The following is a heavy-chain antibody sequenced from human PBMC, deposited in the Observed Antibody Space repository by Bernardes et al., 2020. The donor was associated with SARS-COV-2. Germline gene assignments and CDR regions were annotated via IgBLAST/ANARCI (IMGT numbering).Heavy chain of an antibody. CDR1: GFTFSSYA. J-gene: IGHJ6*02. Sequence: GGSLRLSCAASGFTFSSYAMHWVRQAPGKGLEYVSAISSNGGSTYYANSVKGRFTISRDNSKNTLYLQMGSLRAEDMAVYYCARVLAAAGTLRCRGGKSCDYYYYGLDGWGQGTTVTVSS. V-gene: IGHV3-64*01. CDR2: ISSNGGST. D-gene: IGHD6-13*01. CDR3: ARVLAAAGTLRCRGGKSCDYYYYGLDG.